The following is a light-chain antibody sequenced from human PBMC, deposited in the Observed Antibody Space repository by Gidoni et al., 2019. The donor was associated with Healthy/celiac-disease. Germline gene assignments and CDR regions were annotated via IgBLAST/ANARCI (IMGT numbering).Light chain of an antibody. CDR1: QRISSW. Sequence: DIQLTQSPSTLSASVGDSVTITCRASQRISSWLAWYQQKPGKAPKLLIYKASSLESGVPSRLSGSGSGTEFTLTISSLQPDDFATYYCQQYNSYSLTFGGGTKVEIK. J-gene: IGKJ4*01. CDR2: KAS. CDR3: QQYNSYSLT. V-gene: IGKV1-5*03.